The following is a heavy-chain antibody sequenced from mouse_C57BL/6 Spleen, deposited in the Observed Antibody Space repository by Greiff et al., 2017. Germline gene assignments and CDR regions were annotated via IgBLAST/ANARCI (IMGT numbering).Heavy chain of an antibody. Sequence: QVQLQQPGAELVKPGASVKLSCKASGYTFTSYWMHWVKQRPGQGLEWIGMIHPNSGSTNYNEKFKSKATLTVDKSSSTAYMQLSSLASEDSAVYYCARYLGEGMDYWGQGTSVTVSS. D-gene: IGHD4-1*01. CDR2: IHPNSGST. CDR3: ARYLGEGMDY. J-gene: IGHJ4*01. CDR1: GYTFTSYW. V-gene: IGHV1-64*01.